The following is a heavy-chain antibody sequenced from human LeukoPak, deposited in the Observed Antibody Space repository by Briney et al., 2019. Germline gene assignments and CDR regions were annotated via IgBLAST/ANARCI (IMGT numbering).Heavy chain of an antibody. CDR2: IHYSGRI. J-gene: IGHJ4*02. CDR1: GGSFSGYY. D-gene: IGHD5-24*01. Sequence: PSETLSLTCAVYGGSFSGYYWTWIRQPPGKRLEWIGEIHYSGRINYNPSLKSRVTISADTSNNHFSLKMNSVTAADTAVYYCSRGTDAYKCGNSWGQGTLVTVSS. V-gene: IGHV4-34*01. CDR3: SRGTDAYKCGNS.